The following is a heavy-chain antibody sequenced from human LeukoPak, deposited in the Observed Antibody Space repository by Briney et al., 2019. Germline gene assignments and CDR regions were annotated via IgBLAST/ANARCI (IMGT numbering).Heavy chain of an antibody. D-gene: IGHD6-19*01. CDR1: GGSISSGDYY. J-gene: IGHJ4*02. CDR2: IYYSGST. V-gene: IGHV4-30-4*08. Sequence: SEALSLTCTVSGGSISSGDYYWSWIRQPPGKGLEWIGYIYYSGSTYYNPSLKSRVTISVDTSKNQFSLKLSSVTAADTAVYYCARGGGYSSGLSYWGQGTLVTVSS. CDR3: ARGGGYSSGLSY.